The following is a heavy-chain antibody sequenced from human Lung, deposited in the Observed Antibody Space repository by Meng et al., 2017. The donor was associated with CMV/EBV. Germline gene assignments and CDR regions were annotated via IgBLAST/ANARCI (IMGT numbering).Heavy chain of an antibody. Sequence: SXTLSLXCAVYGGSFSGYYWSWIRQPPGKGLEWIGEINHSGSTNYNPSLKSRVTISVDTSKNQFSLKLSSVTAADTAVYYCARATYYDFWSGYRYFDYWGQGRXVNGAS. CDR3: ARATYYDFWSGYRYFDY. D-gene: IGHD3-3*01. J-gene: IGHJ4*02. V-gene: IGHV4-34*01. CDR2: INHSGST. CDR1: GGSFSGYY.